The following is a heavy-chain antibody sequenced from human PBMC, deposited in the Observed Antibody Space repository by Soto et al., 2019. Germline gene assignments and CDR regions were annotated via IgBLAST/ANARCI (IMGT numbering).Heavy chain of an antibody. D-gene: IGHD6-6*01. CDR1: GFTFSTYW. Sequence: GGSLRLSCVASGFTFSTYWMAWVRQVPGKGLEWVANIKQDGSDKNYVDSVKGRFTISRDNAKNSLYLQMNSLRAEDTAVYYCARDSSGSLDYWGQGTLATVSS. CDR2: IKQDGSDK. CDR3: ARDSSGSLDY. J-gene: IGHJ4*02. V-gene: IGHV3-7*01.